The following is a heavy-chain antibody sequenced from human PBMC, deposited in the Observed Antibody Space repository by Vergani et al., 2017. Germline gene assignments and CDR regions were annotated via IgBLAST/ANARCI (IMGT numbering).Heavy chain of an antibody. V-gene: IGHV2-70*04. D-gene: IGHD4-11*01. J-gene: IGHJ4*02. CDR1: GFSLSTSGMR. Sequence: QVTLKESGPALVKPTQTLTLTCTFSGFSLSTSGMRVSWIRQPPGKALEWLARIDWDDDKFYSTSLKTRLTISKDTSKNQVVLTMTNMDPVDTATYYCAHSISDPLFDYWGQGTLVTVSS. CDR3: AHSISDPLFDY. CDR2: IDWDDDK.